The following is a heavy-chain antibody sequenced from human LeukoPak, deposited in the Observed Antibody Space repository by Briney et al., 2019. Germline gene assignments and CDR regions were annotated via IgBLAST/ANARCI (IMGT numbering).Heavy chain of an antibody. Sequence: PSETLSLTCTVSGGSISSYCWSWIRQPAGRGLEWIGRIYTSGSTNYNPSLKSRVTISVDKSKNQFSLKLSSVTAADTAVYYCARDPSYRWDYFDYWGQGTLVTVSS. D-gene: IGHD3-16*02. CDR2: IYTSGST. V-gene: IGHV4-4*07. CDR3: ARDPSYRWDYFDY. CDR1: GGSISSYC. J-gene: IGHJ4*02.